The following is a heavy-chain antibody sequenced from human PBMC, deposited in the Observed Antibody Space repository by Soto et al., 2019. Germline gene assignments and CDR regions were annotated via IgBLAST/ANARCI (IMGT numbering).Heavy chain of an antibody. V-gene: IGHV1-3*05. CDR1: GYTFSSYA. Sequence: QVQLVQSGAEEKKPGASVRVSCTASGYTFSSYAIHWVRQAPGQRLEWMGWINAGYGNTKYSQKFQGRLTITRDTSTITVYMELSSLRSEDTAVSYCSRILYDSRGINRYYDYWGQGTLATVSS. J-gene: IGHJ4*02. CDR2: INAGYGNT. CDR3: SRILYDSRGINRYYDY. D-gene: IGHD3-22*01.